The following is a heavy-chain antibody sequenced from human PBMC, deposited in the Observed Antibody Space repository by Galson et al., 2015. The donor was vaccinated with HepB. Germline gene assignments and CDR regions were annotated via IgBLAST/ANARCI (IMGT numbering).Heavy chain of an antibody. J-gene: IGHJ3*02. CDR1: GGTFSSYA. CDR3: ARGYYDSRAFDI. Sequence: SVKVSCKASGGTFSSYAISWVRQAPGQGLEWMGRIIPILGIANYAQKFQGRVTITADKSTSTAYMELSSLRSEDTAVYYCARGYYDSRAFDIWGQGTMVTVSS. V-gene: IGHV1-69*04. CDR2: IIPILGIA. D-gene: IGHD3-3*01.